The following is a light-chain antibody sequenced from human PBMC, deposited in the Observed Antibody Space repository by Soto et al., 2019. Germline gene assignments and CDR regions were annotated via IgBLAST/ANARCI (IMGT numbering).Light chain of an antibody. Sequence: VLTPPPPVSGSPGQSVTISCTGTKNYVGAYNYVSWYQQHPGKAPKLMICDVSQRPSGVPDRFSGSKPGNTASLTISGLQAEDEADYFCCSYAGGYTHYVFGTGTKVTVL. CDR1: KNYVGAYNY. V-gene: IGLV2-11*01. CDR3: CSYAGGYTHYV. J-gene: IGLJ1*01. CDR2: DVS.